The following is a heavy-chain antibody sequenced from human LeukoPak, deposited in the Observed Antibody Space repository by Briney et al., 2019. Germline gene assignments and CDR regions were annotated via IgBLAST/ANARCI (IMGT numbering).Heavy chain of an antibody. V-gene: IGHV4-30-2*05. J-gene: IGHJ5*02. CDR3: ARPYYYDSRIDP. CDR1: GGSISSGGYS. CDR2: MYYSGST. D-gene: IGHD3-22*01. Sequence: SETLSLTCAVSGGSISSGGYSWSWIRQPPGKGLEWIGYMYYSGSTYYNPSLKSRVTISVDTSKNQFSLKLSSVTAADTAVYYCARPYYYDSRIDPWGQGTLVTVSS.